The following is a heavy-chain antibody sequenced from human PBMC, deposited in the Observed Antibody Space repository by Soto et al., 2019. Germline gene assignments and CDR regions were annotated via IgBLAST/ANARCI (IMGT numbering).Heavy chain of an antibody. V-gene: IGHV3-66*01. Sequence: GGSLRLSCAASGFTVSSNYMSWVRQAPGKGLEWVSVIYSGGSTYYADSVKGRFTISRDNPKNTQYLQMNSLRAEDTAVYYCARAGKMITFGGVIVEKNYFDYWGQGTLVTVSS. D-gene: IGHD3-16*02. CDR1: GFTVSSNY. J-gene: IGHJ4*02. CDR2: IYSGGST. CDR3: ARAGKMITFGGVIVEKNYFDY.